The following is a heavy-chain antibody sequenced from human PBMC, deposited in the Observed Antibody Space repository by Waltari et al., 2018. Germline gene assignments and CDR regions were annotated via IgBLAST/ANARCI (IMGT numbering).Heavy chain of an antibody. V-gene: IGHV4-39*01. CDR1: GCSISSSSYS. Sequence: QLQLQESGPGLVKPSETLSLTCTVSGCSISSSSYSWGWIRQPPGKGLEWIWGSCSRCRTNYHPSSESRVTITVRASKKQFSLKQRSMPAADAAVYYCAGRSWEGQVVGEVWFDPWGQGTLVTVSS. D-gene: IGHD1-26*01. J-gene: IGHJ5*02. CDR3: AGRSWEGQVVGEVWFDP. CDR2: SCSRCRT.